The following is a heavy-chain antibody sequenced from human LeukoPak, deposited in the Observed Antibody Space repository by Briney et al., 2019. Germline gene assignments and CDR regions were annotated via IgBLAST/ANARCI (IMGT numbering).Heavy chain of an antibody. CDR3: ARETGRITIFGVVTRNNWFDP. V-gene: IGHV1-2*06. CDR1: GYTFTGYY. CDR2: INPNSGGT. J-gene: IGHJ5*02. D-gene: IGHD3-3*01. Sequence: ASVKVSCKASGYTFTGYYMHWVRQAPGQGLEWMGRINPNSGGTNYAQKFQGRVTMTRDTSISTAYMELSRLRSDDTAVYYCARETGRITIFGVVTRNNWFDPWGQGTLVTDSS.